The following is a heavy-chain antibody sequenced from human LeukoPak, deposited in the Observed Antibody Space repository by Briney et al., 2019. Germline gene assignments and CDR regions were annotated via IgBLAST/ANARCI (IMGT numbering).Heavy chain of an antibody. V-gene: IGHV3-48*04. CDR2: ISTSGSTS. J-gene: IGHJ4*02. D-gene: IGHD1-26*01. CDR3: ARDGRELPYFFDY. Sequence: PGGSLRLSCAASGFTFSSYNMNWVRQTPGKGLEWVSYISTSGSTSYYADSVKGRFTISRDNAKNSLYLQMNSLRVEDTAVYYCARDGRELPYFFDYWGQGTLVTVSS. CDR1: GFTFSSYN.